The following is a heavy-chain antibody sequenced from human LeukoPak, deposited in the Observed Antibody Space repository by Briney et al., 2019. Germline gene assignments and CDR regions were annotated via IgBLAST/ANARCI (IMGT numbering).Heavy chain of an antibody. CDR3: AKAAIRYTTRWNNFDY. CDR2: VSGSGSNT. J-gene: IGHJ4*02. D-gene: IGHD2-2*02. V-gene: IGHV3-23*01. Sequence: PGGPLRLSCAASGFTFSRYGMTWVRQAPGKRLEWVSIVSGSGSNTYYADSVKGRFTISRDNSKNSLYLQMNSLRTEDSAFYYCAKAAIRYTTRWNNFDYWGQGTLVSVSS. CDR1: GFTFSRYG.